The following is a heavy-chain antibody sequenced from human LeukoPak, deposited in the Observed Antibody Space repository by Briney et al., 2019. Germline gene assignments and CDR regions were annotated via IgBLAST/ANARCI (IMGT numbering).Heavy chain of an antibody. Sequence: PGRSLRLSCAASGFTFNRTSMNWVRQAPGKGLEWVSSLSSSSSYIYYADSVKGRFTISRDNAKNSLYLQMNSLRAEDTAVYYCARVYSYGRDAFDVWGQGTLVTVSS. J-gene: IGHJ4*02. CDR1: GFTFNRTS. D-gene: IGHD5-18*01. V-gene: IGHV3-21*01. CDR2: LSSSSSYI. CDR3: ARVYSYGRDAFDV.